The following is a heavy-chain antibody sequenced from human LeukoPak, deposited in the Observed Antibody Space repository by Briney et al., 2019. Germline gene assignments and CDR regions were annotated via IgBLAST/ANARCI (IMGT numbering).Heavy chain of an antibody. CDR1: GFTFSIYS. CDR3: ARTPDIVVVVAATGPYYFDY. Sequence: GSLRLSCAASGFTFSIYSMNWVRQAPGKGLEWVSSISSGSSYIYYADSVEGRFTISRDNAKNSLYLQMNSLRAEDTAVYYCARTPDIVVVVAATGPYYFDYWGQGTLVTVSS. D-gene: IGHD2-15*01. V-gene: IGHV3-21*01. CDR2: ISSGSSYI. J-gene: IGHJ4*02.